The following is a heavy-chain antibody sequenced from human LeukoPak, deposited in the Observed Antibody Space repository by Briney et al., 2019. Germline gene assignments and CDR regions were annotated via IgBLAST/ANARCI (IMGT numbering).Heavy chain of an antibody. J-gene: IGHJ4*02. Sequence: PGGSLRLSCAASGFTFSSFAMSWVRQAPGKGLEWVSAISGSGGSTYYADSVKGRFTLSTDNSKNTLYLQMNRLRTEDTAVYYCAKDKYGEGYYFDYWGQGTLVTVSS. CDR1: GFTFSSFA. CDR3: AKDKYGEGYYFDY. CDR2: ISGSGGST. V-gene: IGHV3-23*01. D-gene: IGHD4-17*01.